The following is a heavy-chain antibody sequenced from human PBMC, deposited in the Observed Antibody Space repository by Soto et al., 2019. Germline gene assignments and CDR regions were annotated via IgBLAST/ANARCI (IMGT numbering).Heavy chain of an antibody. CDR1: GFTFSTYT. D-gene: IGHD4-17*01. J-gene: IGHJ4*02. CDR3: ARCYGDYLQRPDY. V-gene: IGHV3-21*01. Sequence: PGGSLRLSXAASGFTFSTYTMHWVRQAPGKGLEWVSSISRSGRRIYYADSVRGRFSISRDNAKNSVFLEMNSLTAEDTAVYYCARCYGDYLQRPDYWGQGTLVTVSS. CDR2: ISRSGRRI.